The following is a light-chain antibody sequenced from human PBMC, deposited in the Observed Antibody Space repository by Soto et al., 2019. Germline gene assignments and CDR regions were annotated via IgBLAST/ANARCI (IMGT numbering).Light chain of an antibody. Sequence: EIVMTQSPATLSVSPGERATLSCRASQSVGTYLAWYQQKPGQTPRLLIFGASTRATGIPARFSGSGSGSEFTLTVSSLQSEDFARYSFQQYSVWTLVTGGGGTKVEIK. CDR2: GAS. CDR1: QSVGTY. J-gene: IGKJ4*01. CDR3: QQYSVWTLVT. V-gene: IGKV3-15*01.